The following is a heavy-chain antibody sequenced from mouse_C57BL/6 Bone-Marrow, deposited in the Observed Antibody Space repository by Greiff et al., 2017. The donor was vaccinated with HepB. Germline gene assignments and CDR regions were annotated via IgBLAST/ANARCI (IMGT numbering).Heavy chain of an antibody. CDR1: GFTFSSYA. J-gene: IGHJ1*03. V-gene: IGHV5-4*01. D-gene: IGHD1-1*01. Sequence: EVKLQQSGGGLVKPGGSLKLSCAASGFTFSSYAMSWVRQTPEKRLEWVATISDGGSYTYYPDNVKGRFTISRDNAKNNLYLQMSHLKSEDTAMYYCARERDYYGSSHWYFDVWGTGTTVTVSS. CDR2: ISDGGSYT. CDR3: ARERDYYGSSHWYFDV.